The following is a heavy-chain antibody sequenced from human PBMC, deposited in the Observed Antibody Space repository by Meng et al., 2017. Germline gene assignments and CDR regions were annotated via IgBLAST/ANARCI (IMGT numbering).Heavy chain of an antibody. Sequence: GGSLRLSCAVSGFTFSSYAMSWVRQAPGKGLEWVSAISGSGGSTYYADSVKGRFTISRDNSKNTLYLQMNSLRAEDTAVYYCAKRHEDILTGYYPPFDYWGQGTLVTVSS. D-gene: IGHD3-9*01. CDR1: GFTFSSYA. CDR2: ISGSGGST. V-gene: IGHV3-23*01. CDR3: AKRHEDILTGYYPPFDY. J-gene: IGHJ4*02.